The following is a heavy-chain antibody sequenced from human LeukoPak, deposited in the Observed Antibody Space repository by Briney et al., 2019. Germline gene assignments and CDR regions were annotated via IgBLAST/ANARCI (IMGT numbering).Heavy chain of an antibody. Sequence: PSETLSLTCTVSGGSINTGSYYWGWIRQPPGKGLEWIGSIYYSGSTYSNPSLKSRVTISVDTSENQFSLKLSSVTAADTAVYYCARGLTMVRGDAFDIWGQGTMVTVSS. CDR2: IYYSGST. CDR1: GGSINTGSYY. D-gene: IGHD3-10*01. J-gene: IGHJ3*02. CDR3: ARGLTMVRGDAFDI. V-gene: IGHV4-39*07.